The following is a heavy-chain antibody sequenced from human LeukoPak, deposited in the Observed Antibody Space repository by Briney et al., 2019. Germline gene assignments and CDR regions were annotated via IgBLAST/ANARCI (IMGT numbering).Heavy chain of an antibody. J-gene: IGHJ4*02. CDR3: ARGIAVAGVFDY. CDR2: IYYSGST. CDR1: GGSISSSSYY. Sequence: PSETLSLTCTVSGGSISSSSYYWGWIRQPPGKGLEWIGSIYYSGSTYYNPSLQSRVTMSVDTSTNQISLKMTSVTAADTAIYYCARGIAVAGVFDYWGQGTLVTVSS. V-gene: IGHV4-39*07. D-gene: IGHD6-19*01.